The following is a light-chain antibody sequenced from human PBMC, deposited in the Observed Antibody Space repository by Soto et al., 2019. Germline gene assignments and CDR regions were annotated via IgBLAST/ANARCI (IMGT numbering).Light chain of an antibody. Sequence: QSVLTQPASVSASPGQSITISCTGTDSDVGSHNLVSWYQLHPGKAPKLMIYEVTKRPSGVTNRFSGSNSGNTASLTIAGLQAEDETDYYCCSYAVSNTYLFGNGTKVTVL. V-gene: IGLV2-23*02. CDR2: EVT. CDR1: DSDVGSHNL. J-gene: IGLJ1*01. CDR3: CSYAVSNTYL.